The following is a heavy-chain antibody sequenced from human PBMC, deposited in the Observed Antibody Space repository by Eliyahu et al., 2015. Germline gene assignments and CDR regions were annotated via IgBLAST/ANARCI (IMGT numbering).Heavy chain of an antibody. Sequence: QVQLQESGPGLVKPSETLSLTCNVXGGSIRNYYWSWVRQPAGRGLEWIGRVYGTGRTTYNPSLKSRVFMSVDTSKNHFSLKLSSVTAADTAVYYCARGGAGSPDPFDYWGQGSLVTVSS. CDR2: VYGTGRT. CDR1: GGSIRNYY. D-gene: IGHD6-19*01. V-gene: IGHV4-4*07. CDR3: ARGGAGSPDPFDY. J-gene: IGHJ4*02.